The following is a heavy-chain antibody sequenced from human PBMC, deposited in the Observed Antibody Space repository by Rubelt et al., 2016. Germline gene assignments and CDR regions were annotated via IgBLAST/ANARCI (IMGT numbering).Heavy chain of an antibody. Sequence: EVQLLESGGGLVQPGGSLRLSCAASGFTVSSNYMSWVRQAPGKGLEWVSVIYTSGSPYYADSVKGRFTISRDNSNNTLYRQMNSLRADDTALYYCARLPQGSYGWVDYWGQGTLVTVSS. V-gene: IGHV3-53*01. D-gene: IGHD5-18*01. CDR3: ARLPQGSYGWVDY. CDR2: IYTSGSP. J-gene: IGHJ4*02. CDR1: GFTVSSNY.